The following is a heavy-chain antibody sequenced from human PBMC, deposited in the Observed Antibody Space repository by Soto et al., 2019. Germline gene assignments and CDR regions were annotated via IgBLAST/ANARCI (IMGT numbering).Heavy chain of an antibody. D-gene: IGHD5-12*01. CDR1: GYTFTSYD. V-gene: IGHV1-8*01. Sequence: ASVKVSCKASGYTFTSYDINWVRQATGQGLEWMGWMNPNSGNTGYAQKFQGRVTMTRNTSISTAYMELSSMRSADTAVYYCGGGEAGGGYSGYDDRYYYYYMDVWGKGTTVTVSS. CDR3: GGGEAGGGYSGYDDRYYYYYMDV. J-gene: IGHJ6*03. CDR2: MNPNSGNT.